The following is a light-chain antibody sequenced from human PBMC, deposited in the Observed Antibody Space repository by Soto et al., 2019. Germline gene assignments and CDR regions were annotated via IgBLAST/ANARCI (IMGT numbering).Light chain of an antibody. V-gene: IGKV1-5*03. CDR1: QSISSR. CDR3: QQYESSASYT. CDR2: QAS. Sequence: DIQMTQSPSTLSASVGDKVTITCRASQSISSRLAWFQQKPGKAPKVLIYQASSLENGVPSRFSGSGSGTEFTLTISSLQPDDSAAYYCQQYESSASYTFGQGTKLEIK. J-gene: IGKJ2*01.